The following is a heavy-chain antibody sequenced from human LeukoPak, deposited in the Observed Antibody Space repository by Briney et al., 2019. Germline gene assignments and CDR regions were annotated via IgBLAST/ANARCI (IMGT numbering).Heavy chain of an antibody. D-gene: IGHD3-10*01. Sequence: ASVKVSCKSSGGTFSSCAISWVRQAPGQGLEWMGRIIPILGIANYAQKFQGRVTITADKSTSTAYMELSSLRSEDTAVYYCARASMVRGENWFDPWGQGTLVTVSS. CDR2: IIPILGIA. V-gene: IGHV1-69*04. J-gene: IGHJ5*02. CDR1: GGTFSSCA. CDR3: ARASMVRGENWFDP.